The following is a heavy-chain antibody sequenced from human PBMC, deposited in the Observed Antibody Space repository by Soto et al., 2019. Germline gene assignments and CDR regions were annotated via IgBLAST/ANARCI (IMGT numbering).Heavy chain of an antibody. CDR3: VRDVLRYFDWYPYPAGMDV. V-gene: IGHV1-8*01. CDR1: GYTFTSYD. Sequence: ASVKVSCKASGYTFTSYDINWVRQATGQGLEWMGWMNPNSGNTGYAQKFQGRVTMTTDTSTSTAYMELRSLRSDDTAVYYCVRDVLRYFDWYPYPAGMDVWGQGTTVTVSS. CDR2: MNPNSGNT. J-gene: IGHJ6*02. D-gene: IGHD3-9*01.